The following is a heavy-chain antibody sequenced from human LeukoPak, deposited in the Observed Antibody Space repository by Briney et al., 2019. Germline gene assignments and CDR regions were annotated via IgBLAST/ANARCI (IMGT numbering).Heavy chain of an antibody. J-gene: IGHJ4*01. V-gene: IGHV3-7*04. D-gene: IGHD3-10*01. CDR2: TKQDGSAK. Sequence: GGSLRLSCAASGFSFSSYWMAWVCLAPGKGLEYVANTKQDGSAKYYMDSVKGRFTISRDNAKNSLYLQMNSLRGEDTAVYYCARVSSSFGAYFDSWGHGTLVSVSS. CDR1: GFSFSSYW. CDR3: ARVSSSFGAYFDS.